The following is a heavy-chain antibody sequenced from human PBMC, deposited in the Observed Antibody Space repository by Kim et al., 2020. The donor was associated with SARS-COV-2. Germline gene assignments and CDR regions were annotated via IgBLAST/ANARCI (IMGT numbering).Heavy chain of an antibody. V-gene: IGHV4-39*01. J-gene: IGHJ4*02. D-gene: IGHD3-16*02. Sequence: SETLSLTCTVSGGSISSSSYYWGWIRQPPGKGLEWIGSIYYSGSTYYNPSLKSRVTISVDTSKNQFSLKLSSVTAADTAVYYCARLDMITFVGVIVRIGGIDYWGQGNLVTVSS. CDR3: ARLDMITFVGVIVRIGGIDY. CDR1: GGSISSSSYY. CDR2: IYYSGST.